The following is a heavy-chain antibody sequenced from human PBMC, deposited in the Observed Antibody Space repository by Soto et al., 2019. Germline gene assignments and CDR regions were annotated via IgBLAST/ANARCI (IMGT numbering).Heavy chain of an antibody. Sequence: QVQLVQSGAEVKKPGSSVKVSCKASGGTFSSYAISWVRQAPGQGLEWMGGIIPIFGTANYAQKFQGRVTITADEYTRTAYMELSSLRAEATAVYYCARDGFYGDYFDYWGQGTLVTVSS. CDR3: ARDGFYGDYFDY. D-gene: IGHD4-17*01. J-gene: IGHJ4*02. CDR2: IIPIFGTA. V-gene: IGHV1-69*12. CDR1: GGTFSSYA.